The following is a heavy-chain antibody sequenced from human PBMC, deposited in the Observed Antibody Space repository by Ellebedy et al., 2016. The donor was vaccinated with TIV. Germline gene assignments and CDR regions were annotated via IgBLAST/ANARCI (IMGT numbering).Heavy chain of an antibody. CDR3: AKVLFAFGEFESPFDP. CDR2: IRYDGSDK. V-gene: IGHV3-30*02. CDR1: GFSFRNYW. D-gene: IGHD3-10*01. J-gene: IGHJ5*02. Sequence: GESLKISCVASGFSFRNYWMGWVRQAPGKGLEWVTFIRYDGSDKYYADSVKGRFTVSRDNSKNTLTLQMNGLRPDDTAVYYCAKVLFAFGEFESPFDPWGQGTLVIVSS.